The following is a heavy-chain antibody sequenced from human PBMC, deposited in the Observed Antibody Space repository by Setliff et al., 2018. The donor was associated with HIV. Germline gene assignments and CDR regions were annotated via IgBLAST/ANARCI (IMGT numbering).Heavy chain of an antibody. CDR1: GFSFSSYS. CDR3: ARNGRQLVRGEFDY. D-gene: IGHD6-6*01. CDR2: ISGSSSYI. Sequence: GGSLRLSCAASGFSFSSYSMNWVRQAPGKGLEWVSCISGSSSYIYYADSVKGRVTISRDDAKNSLYLQMNSLRAEDTAVYYCARNGRQLVRGEFDYWGQGTLVTVSS. V-gene: IGHV3-21*01. J-gene: IGHJ4*02.